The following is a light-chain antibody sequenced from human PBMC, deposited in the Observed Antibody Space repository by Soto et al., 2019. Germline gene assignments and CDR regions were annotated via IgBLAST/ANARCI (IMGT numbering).Light chain of an antibody. CDR3: QQYSNWPYT. J-gene: IGKJ2*01. CDR2: GAS. V-gene: IGKV3-15*01. Sequence: EIVMTPSPATLSLSPGERVTLSCRASQSVSSKLAWYQQKPGQAPRLLIYGASIRATDIPARFSGSGSGTEFTLTISRLQSEDFAIFYCQQYSNWPYTFGQGTKVDIK. CDR1: QSVSSK.